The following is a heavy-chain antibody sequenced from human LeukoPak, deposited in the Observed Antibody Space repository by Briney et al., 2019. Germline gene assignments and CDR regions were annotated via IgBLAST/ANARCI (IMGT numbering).Heavy chain of an antibody. CDR2: IRYDGSNK. CDR3: AKLGFGEPIGDY. V-gene: IGHV3-30*02. Sequence: GGSLRLSCAASGFTFRSYGMHWVRQAPGKGLEWVAFIRYDGSNKYYADSVKGRFTISRDNSKNTLYLQMNSLRAEDTAVYYCAKLGFGEPIGDYWGQGTLVTVSS. D-gene: IGHD3-10*01. J-gene: IGHJ4*02. CDR1: GFTFRSYG.